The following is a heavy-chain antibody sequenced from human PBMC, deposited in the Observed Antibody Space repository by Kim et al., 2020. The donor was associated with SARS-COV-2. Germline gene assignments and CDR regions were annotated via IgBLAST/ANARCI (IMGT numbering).Heavy chain of an antibody. CDR2: ISYDGSNK. J-gene: IGHJ4*02. CDR1: GFTFSSYG. D-gene: IGHD6-19*01. Sequence: GGSLRLSCAASGFTFSSYGMHWVRQAPGKGLEWVAVISYDGSNKYYADSVKGRFTISRDNSKNTLYLRMNSLRAEDTAVYYCANGGWYTMNYFDYWGQGTLVTVSS. CDR3: ANGGWYTMNYFDY. V-gene: IGHV3-30*18.